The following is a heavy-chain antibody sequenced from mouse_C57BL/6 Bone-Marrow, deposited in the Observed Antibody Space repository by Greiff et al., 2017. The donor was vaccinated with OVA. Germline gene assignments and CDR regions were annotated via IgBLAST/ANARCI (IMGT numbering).Heavy chain of an antibody. CDR2: ISSGGDYI. J-gene: IGHJ2*01. Sequence: EVQLMESGEGLVKPGGSLKLSCAASGFTFSSYAMSWVRQTPEKRLEWVAYISSGGDYIYYADTVKGRFTISRDNARNTLYLQMSSLKSEDTAMYYCTRERDLYYFDYWGQGTTLTVSS. CDR3: TRERDLYYFDY. D-gene: IGHD3-3*01. CDR1: GFTFSSYA. V-gene: IGHV5-9-1*02.